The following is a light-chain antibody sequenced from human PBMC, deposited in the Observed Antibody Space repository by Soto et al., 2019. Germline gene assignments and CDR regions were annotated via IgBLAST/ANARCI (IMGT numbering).Light chain of an antibody. V-gene: IGLV1-40*01. CDR2: GKN. CDR1: SSNIGAGYD. Sequence: QSVLTQPPSVSGAPGQRVTISCTGSSSNIGAGYDVHWYQQLPGTAPRLLIYGKNFRPSGVPDRFSGSKSGTSASLAIVGLQVEDEADYYCQSYDSSLNWVFGGGTKLTVL. J-gene: IGLJ3*02. CDR3: QSYDSSLNWV.